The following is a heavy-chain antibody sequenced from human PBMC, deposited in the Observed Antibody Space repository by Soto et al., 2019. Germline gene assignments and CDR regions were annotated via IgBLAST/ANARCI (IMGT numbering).Heavy chain of an antibody. Sequence: PSETLSLTCDVYGGSFSGYIWTWIRQTPGKGLQWIGQINHSGSANYNPSLKSRVTISVHTSKNQFSLQLSPVTAADTAIYYCARAYYYGLGRGRSMDVWGQGTTVTVSS. V-gene: IGHV4-34*01. J-gene: IGHJ6*02. CDR2: INHSGSA. CDR3: ARAYYYGLGRGRSMDV. CDR1: GGSFSGYI. D-gene: IGHD3-10*01.